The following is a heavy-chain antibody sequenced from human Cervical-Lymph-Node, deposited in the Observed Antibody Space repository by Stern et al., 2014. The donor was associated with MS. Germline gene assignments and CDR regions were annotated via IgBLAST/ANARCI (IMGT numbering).Heavy chain of an antibody. D-gene: IGHD6-13*01. J-gene: IGHJ6*02. CDR2: ISSSSSYI. CDR3: ARDSPSAAAGTPYYYYYGMDV. CDR1: GFTFSSYS. V-gene: IGHV3-21*01. Sequence: VQLMQSGGGLVKPGGSLRLSCAASGFTFSSYSMNWVRQAPGKGLEWVSSISSSSSYIYYADSVKGRFTISRDNAKNSLYLQMNSLRAEDTAVYYCARDSPSAAAGTPYYYYYGMDVWGQGTTVTVSS.